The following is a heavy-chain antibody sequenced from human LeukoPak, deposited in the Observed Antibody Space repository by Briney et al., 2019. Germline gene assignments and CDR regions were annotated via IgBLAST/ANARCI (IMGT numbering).Heavy chain of an antibody. D-gene: IGHD3-16*02. Sequence: GASVNVSCKGSGYTFTSYDINWVRQATGQGLEWMGWMNPNSGNTGYAQKFQGRVTITRNTSISTAYMEPSSLTSEETAGYYCAREIRYYDYFWGSCRTGGYYFDYWGQGTLVTVSS. CDR3: AREIRYYDYFWGSCRTGGYYFDY. CDR1: GYTFTSYD. V-gene: IGHV1-8*03. CDR2: MNPNSGNT. J-gene: IGHJ4*02.